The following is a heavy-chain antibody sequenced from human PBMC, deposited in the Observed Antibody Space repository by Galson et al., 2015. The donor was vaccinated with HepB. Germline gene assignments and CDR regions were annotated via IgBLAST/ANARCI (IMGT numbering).Heavy chain of an antibody. Sequence: QSGAEVKKPGESLKISCKGSGYSFTSYWIGWVRQVPGKDLEWMGIIYPGDSDTRYSPSFRGQVTISADRSISTAYLQWSSLKASSTAMYYCVRHDVRGVIFDYWGHGTLVTVSS. CDR1: GYSFTSYW. D-gene: IGHD3-10*01. V-gene: IGHV5-51*01. CDR2: IYPGDSDT. CDR3: VRHDVRGVIFDY. J-gene: IGHJ4*01.